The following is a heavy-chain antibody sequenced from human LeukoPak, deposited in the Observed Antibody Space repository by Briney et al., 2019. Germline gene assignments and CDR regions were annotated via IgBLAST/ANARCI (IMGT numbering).Heavy chain of an antibody. CDR3: ARGGITIFYTLFY. CDR2: IHHSGNT. J-gene: IGHJ4*02. CDR1: GDSLSSDYD. V-gene: IGHV4-38-2*02. D-gene: IGHD3-9*01. Sequence: SETLSLTCLVSGDSLSSDYDWGWIRQSPGKGLEWIGSIHHSGNTYYNPSLKRRVTLSVDTSKNQFSLRLNSVTAADAAVYYCARGGITIFYTLFYWGQGTLVTVSS.